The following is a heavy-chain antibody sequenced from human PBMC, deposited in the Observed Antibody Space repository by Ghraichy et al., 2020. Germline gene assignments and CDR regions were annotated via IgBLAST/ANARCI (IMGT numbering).Heavy chain of an antibody. CDR1: GFTFSSYA. V-gene: IGHV3-23*01. Sequence: GESLNISCAASGFTFSSYAMSWVRQAPGKGLEWVSAISGSGGSTYYADSVKGRFTISRDNSKNTLYLQMNSLRAEDTAVYYCAKDSYYYDSSGCFDYWGQGTLVTVSS. D-gene: IGHD3-22*01. J-gene: IGHJ4*02. CDR2: ISGSGGST. CDR3: AKDSYYYDSSGCFDY.